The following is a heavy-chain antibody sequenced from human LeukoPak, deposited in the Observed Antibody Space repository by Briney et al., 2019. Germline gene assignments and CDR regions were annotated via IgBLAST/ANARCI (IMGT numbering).Heavy chain of an antibody. CDR1: GYTFTGYY. CDR3: AQGLDTAMVTIDY. V-gene: IGHV1-2*06. CDR2: INPNSGGT. D-gene: IGHD5-18*01. J-gene: IGHJ4*02. Sequence: ASVKVSXKASGYTFTGYYMHWVRQAHGQGLEWMGRINPNSGGTNYAQKFQGRVTMTRDTSISTAYMELSRLRSDDTAVYYCAQGLDTAMVTIDYWGQGTLVTVSS.